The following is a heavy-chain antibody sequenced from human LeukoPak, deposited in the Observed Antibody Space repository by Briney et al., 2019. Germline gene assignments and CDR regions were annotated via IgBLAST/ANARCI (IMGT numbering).Heavy chain of an antibody. CDR2: INHSGST. Sequence: PSETLSLTCAVYGGSFSGYYWSWIRQPPRKGLEWIGEINHSGSTNYNPSLKSRVTISVDTSKNQFSLKLSSVTAADTAVYYCAGYCGGGSCADSWGQGTLVTVSS. CDR1: GGSFSGYY. D-gene: IGHD2-15*01. J-gene: IGHJ4*02. V-gene: IGHV4-34*01. CDR3: AGYCGGGSCADS.